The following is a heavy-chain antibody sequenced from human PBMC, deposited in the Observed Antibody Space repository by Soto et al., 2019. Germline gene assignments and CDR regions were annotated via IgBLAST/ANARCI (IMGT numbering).Heavy chain of an antibody. CDR1: GGTFSSNA. CDR3: ARVPIGYCNSSSCFTRMLFDF. CDR2: IIPIFGTP. Sequence: GASVKVSCKASGGTFSSNAINWMRQAPGQGLEWMGGIIPIFGTPNYAQKFQGRVTITADASTRTAYMELSSLKSDDTAVYFCARVPIGYCNSSSCFTRMLFDFWGQGTLVTVSS. D-gene: IGHD2-2*02. J-gene: IGHJ4*02. V-gene: IGHV1-69*13.